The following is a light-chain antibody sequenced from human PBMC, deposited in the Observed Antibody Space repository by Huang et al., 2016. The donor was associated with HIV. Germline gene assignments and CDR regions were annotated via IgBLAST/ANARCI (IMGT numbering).Light chain of an antibody. CDR1: QIVSSH. V-gene: IGKV3-15*01. J-gene: IGKJ1*01. CDR3: QQYNDFRST. CDR2: AAS. Sequence: ETVMTQSPVTLSVSPGDRASLSCRSSQIVSSHLAWYQQKPGQAPRLLIYAASTRATGVPARFGGSGAGTEFTLTISTLQSEDSAVYYCQQYNDFRSTFGRGTRVEIK.